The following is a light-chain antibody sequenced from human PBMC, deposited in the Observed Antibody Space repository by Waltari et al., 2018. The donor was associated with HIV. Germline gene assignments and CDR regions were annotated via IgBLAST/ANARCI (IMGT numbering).Light chain of an antibody. V-gene: IGLV10-54*04. Sequence: AGLTQPPSVSKGLGQTATLTCTGNNNNVGNQGAAWLQQHQGHPPKLLSYRNDNRPSGISERFSSSRSGNTASLTITGLQPEDEADYYCSAWDDSVKAWVFGGGTKLTVL. J-gene: IGLJ3*02. CDR2: RND. CDR1: NNNVGNQG. CDR3: SAWDDSVKAWV.